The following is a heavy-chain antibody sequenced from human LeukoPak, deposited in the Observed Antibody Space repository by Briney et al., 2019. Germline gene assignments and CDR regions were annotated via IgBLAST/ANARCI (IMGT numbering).Heavy chain of an antibody. Sequence: GGSLRLSCAASGFSFGSYAMSWVRQAAGKGLGWVSEICGSVSGSGDCTHYADSVKGRFTISRDNSKNTLFLQMSSLRGEDTAIYYCARDADFSSGGGWYDAFDIWGQGTMVTVSS. V-gene: IGHV3-23*01. J-gene: IGHJ3*02. CDR3: ARDADFSSGGGWYDAFDI. CDR2: ICGSVSGSGDCT. CDR1: GFSFGSYA. D-gene: IGHD6-19*01.